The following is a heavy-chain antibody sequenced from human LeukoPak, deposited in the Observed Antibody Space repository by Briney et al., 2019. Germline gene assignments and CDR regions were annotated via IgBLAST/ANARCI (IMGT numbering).Heavy chain of an antibody. CDR1: GYTLTELS. Sequence: ASVKVSCKVSGYTLTELSMHWVRQAPGKGLEWMGGFDPGDGETIYAQKFQGRVTMTEDTSTDTAYMELSSLRSEDTAVYYCATNLGYCSSTSCPRWFDPWGQGTLVTVSS. V-gene: IGHV1-24*01. J-gene: IGHJ5*02. CDR3: ATNLGYCSSTSCPRWFDP. D-gene: IGHD2-2*01. CDR2: FDPGDGET.